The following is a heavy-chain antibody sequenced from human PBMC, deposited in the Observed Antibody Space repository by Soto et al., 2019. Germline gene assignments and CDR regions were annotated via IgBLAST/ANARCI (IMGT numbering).Heavy chain of an antibody. CDR1: GFSLSPYW. Sequence: EVHLEESEGGLVQPGGSLRLSCAASGFSLSPYWMHWVRQVPGRGLEWVARLSSDGFGAAYAESVKGRFFISRDIARKTLSLQMNSLRADDTAVYYCARDLGGPDYWGRGTSVTVSS. D-gene: IGHD3-16*01. CDR2: LSSDGFGA. CDR3: ARDLGGPDY. V-gene: IGHV3-74*03. J-gene: IGHJ4*02.